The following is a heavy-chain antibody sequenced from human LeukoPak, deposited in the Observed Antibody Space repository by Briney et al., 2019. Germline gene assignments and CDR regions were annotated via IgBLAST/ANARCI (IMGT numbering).Heavy chain of an antibody. CDR1: GYTFTGYY. J-gene: IGHJ4*02. CDR2: IYPNSGAT. Sequence: ASVKVSCKASGYTFTGYYMHWVRPAPGQGPEWMGYIYPNSGATKYAQKFQGRVTMTRDTSISTAYMELSGLRSDDTAVYYCGTLLSNGPFDYWGQGSLVTVSS. CDR3: GTLLSNGPFDY. V-gene: IGHV1-2*02.